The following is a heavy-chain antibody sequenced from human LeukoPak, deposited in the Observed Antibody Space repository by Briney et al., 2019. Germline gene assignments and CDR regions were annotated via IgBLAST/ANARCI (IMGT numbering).Heavy chain of an antibody. J-gene: IGHJ4*02. CDR1: GFTLGSHD. CDR3: VREARGYHYTYFDN. CDR2: VSSGFHA. V-gene: IGHV3-13*01. D-gene: IGHD5-18*01. Sequence: GGSLRLSCTASGFTLGSHDMHWVRQIPGQGLEWVAAVSSGFHAFFADSVQGRFTVSREDARNSLYLQMNSLRAGDTAVYYCVREARGYHYTYFDNWGQGTLVTVSS.